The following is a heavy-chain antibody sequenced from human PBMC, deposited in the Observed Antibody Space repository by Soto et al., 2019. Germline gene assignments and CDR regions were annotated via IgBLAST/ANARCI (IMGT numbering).Heavy chain of an antibody. D-gene: IGHD4-17*01. V-gene: IGHV3-7*05. CDR1: GFTFSSYW. CDR2: IKQDGSEK. J-gene: IGHJ4*02. CDR3: ARDRDYGDQQPNFDY. Sequence: GGSLRLSCAASGFTFSSYWMSWVRQAPGKGLEWVANIKQDGSEKYYVDSVKGRFTISRDNAKNSLYLQMNSLRAEDTAVYSCARDRDYGDQQPNFDYWGQGTLVTVSS.